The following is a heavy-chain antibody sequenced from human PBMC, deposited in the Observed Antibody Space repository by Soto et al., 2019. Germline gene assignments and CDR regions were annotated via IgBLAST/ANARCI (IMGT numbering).Heavy chain of an antibody. CDR2: ITSSGSNT. V-gene: IGHV3-11*01. CDR1: GFTVSGYN. Sequence: QVQLVESGGGLVKPGGSLRLSCAASGFTVSGYNMSRIRQAPGKGLEWVSYITSSGSNTFDAESVKGRFTISRDNTMNLLYLQMNSLSAEDTAVYYCARRGTISSAHHFDHWGQGTLVTVSS. J-gene: IGHJ4*02. D-gene: IGHD6-6*01. CDR3: ARRGTISSAHHFDH.